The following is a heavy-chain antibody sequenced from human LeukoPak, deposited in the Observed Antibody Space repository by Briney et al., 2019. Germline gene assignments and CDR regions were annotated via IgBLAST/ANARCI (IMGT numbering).Heavy chain of an antibody. Sequence: ASVKVSCKASVYTFTGYYMHWVRQAPGQGLEWMGRINPNSGGTNYAQKFQGRVTMTRDTSISTAYVELSRLRSDDTAVYYCARDFGDYDFWSGYPRNWFDPWGQGTLVTVSS. V-gene: IGHV1-2*06. CDR3: ARDFGDYDFWSGYPRNWFDP. CDR1: VYTFTGYY. D-gene: IGHD3-3*01. J-gene: IGHJ5*02. CDR2: INPNSGGT.